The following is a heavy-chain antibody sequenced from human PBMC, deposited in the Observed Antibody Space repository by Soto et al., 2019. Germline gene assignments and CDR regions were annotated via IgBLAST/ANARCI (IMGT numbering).Heavy chain of an antibody. CDR1: GGSISSYY. V-gene: IGHV4-59*01. Sequence: SETLSLTCTVSGGSISSYYWSWIRQPPWKGLEWVGYIYYSGSTNYNPSLKSRVTISVDTSKNQFSLKLSSGTAADTAVYYCARAETYYGFLSGYSDWGQGTLVTLSS. CDR2: IYYSGST. J-gene: IGHJ4*02. CDR3: ARAETYYGFLSGYSD. D-gene: IGHD3-3*01.